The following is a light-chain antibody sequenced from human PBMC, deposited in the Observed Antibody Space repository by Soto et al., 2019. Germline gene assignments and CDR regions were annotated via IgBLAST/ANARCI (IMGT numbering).Light chain of an antibody. J-gene: IGKJ2*01. CDR2: AAS. CDR1: QSISNH. CDR3: QQYDNLLYT. Sequence: DIQMTQSPSSLSASVEDRVIITCRASQSISNHLNWYQQKPGKAPKLLIFAASSLQSGVPSRFSGSGSGTDFTFTISSLQPEDIATYYCQQYDNLLYTFGQGTKVDIK. V-gene: IGKV1-33*01.